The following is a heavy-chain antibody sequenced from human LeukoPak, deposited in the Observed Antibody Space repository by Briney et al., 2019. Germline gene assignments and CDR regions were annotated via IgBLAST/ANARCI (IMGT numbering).Heavy chain of an antibody. CDR1: GYTFTSYY. D-gene: IGHD6-13*01. J-gene: IGHJ4*02. Sequence: ASVKVSCKASGYTFTSYYMHWVRQAPGQGLEWMGKINPSGGSTSYAQKFQGRVTMTRDTSTSTVYMELSSLRSEDTAVYYCARDQGGLNIAADGTTLEIFDYWGQGTLVTVSS. V-gene: IGHV1-46*01. CDR3: ARDQGGLNIAADGTTLEIFDY. CDR2: INPSGGST.